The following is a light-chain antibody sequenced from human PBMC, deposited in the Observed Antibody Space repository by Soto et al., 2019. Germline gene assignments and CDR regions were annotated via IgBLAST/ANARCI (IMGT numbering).Light chain of an antibody. CDR1: QRVSNH. CDR3: HQYNNWPWT. V-gene: IGKV3-15*01. Sequence: ETVMTQSPVTLSVSPGDTATLSCMASQRVSNHFAWYQQKPGQAPRLLIYAASTRAAGVPVRFSGSGSETEFTLTIRSLQSEDFALYYCHQYNNWPWTFGQGTKVDI. CDR2: AAS. J-gene: IGKJ1*01.